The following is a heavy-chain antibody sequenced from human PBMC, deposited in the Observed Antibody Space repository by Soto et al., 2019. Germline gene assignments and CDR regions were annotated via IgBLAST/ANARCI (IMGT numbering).Heavy chain of an antibody. CDR2: ISAYNGNT. CDR3: ARGPPIVVVPAAIPHTYYYYYMDV. CDR1: GYTFTSYG. V-gene: IGHV1-18*01. D-gene: IGHD2-2*01. Sequence: QVQLVQSGAEVKKPGASVKVSCKASGYTFTSYGISWVRQAPGQGLEWMGWISAYNGNTNYAQKLQGRVTMTTDTSTSTAYMELRSLRSDDTAVYYCARGPPIVVVPAAIPHTYYYYYMDVWGKGTTVTVSS. J-gene: IGHJ6*03.